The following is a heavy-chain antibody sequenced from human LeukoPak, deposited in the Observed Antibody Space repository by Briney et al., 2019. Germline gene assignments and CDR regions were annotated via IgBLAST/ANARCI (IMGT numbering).Heavy chain of an antibody. CDR2: VSTSGGST. Sequence: GGSLRLSCAASGFTFSTYAMSWVRQAPGKGLEWVSTVSTSGGSTYYADSVKGRFTISRDNSENTQYLQMNSLRAEDTAIYYCLGYCSGGRCYSGGHWGQGTLVTVSS. CDR3: LGYCSGGRCYSGGH. D-gene: IGHD2-15*01. V-gene: IGHV3-23*01. CDR1: GFTFSTYA. J-gene: IGHJ4*02.